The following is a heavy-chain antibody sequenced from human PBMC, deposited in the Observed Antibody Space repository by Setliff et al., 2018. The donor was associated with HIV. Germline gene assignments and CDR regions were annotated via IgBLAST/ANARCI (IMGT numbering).Heavy chain of an antibody. D-gene: IGHD3-10*01. CDR2: IRHTGST. CDR3: ARLSGGMVPNY. CDR1: GGSISSHY. V-gene: IGHV4-4*08. Sequence: SETLSLTCTVSGGSISSHYWSWIRQPPGKGLEWSGFIRHTGSTSYNPSLKSRVTISVDPSKNQILLRLSSVTAADTAVYYCARLSGGMVPNYWGQGTLVTVSS. J-gene: IGHJ4*02.